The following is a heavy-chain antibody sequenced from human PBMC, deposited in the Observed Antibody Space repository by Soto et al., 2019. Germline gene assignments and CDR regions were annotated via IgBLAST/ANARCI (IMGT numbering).Heavy chain of an antibody. CDR3: VKDMKWGGMTTIHYFDS. CDR1: GFIADDYA. D-gene: IGHD4-17*01. J-gene: IGHJ4*02. CDR2: ISSNSATI. Sequence: EVQLVESGGGLVQPGRSLRLSCVASGFIADDYAMHWVRQAPGKGLEWVSGISSNSATINYADSVKGRFTISRDNAKNSLFLQKNILSPEDTAFYYCVKDMKWGGMTTIHYFDSWGQGTLVTVSS. V-gene: IGHV3-9*02.